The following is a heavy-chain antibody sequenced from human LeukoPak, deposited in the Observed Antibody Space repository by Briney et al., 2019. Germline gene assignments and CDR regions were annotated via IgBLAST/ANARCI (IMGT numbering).Heavy chain of an antibody. J-gene: IGHJ4*02. Sequence: TSETLSLTCTVSGGSVSRGSYYWSWIRQPAGKRLEFIGRIYTSGYTDYNPSLKSRVTISVDTSKNQFSLKMNSVTAADTAVYYCAGMIGYFDYWGQGTLVTVSS. CDR3: AGMIGYFDY. D-gene: IGHD3-16*01. CDR1: GGSVSRGSYY. CDR2: IYTSGYT. V-gene: IGHV4-61*02.